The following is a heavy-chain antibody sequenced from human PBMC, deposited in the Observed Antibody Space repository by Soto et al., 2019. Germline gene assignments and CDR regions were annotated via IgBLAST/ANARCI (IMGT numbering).Heavy chain of an antibody. CDR2: INPSGGST. V-gene: IGHV1-46*01. CDR3: ARDGYDSSGYYYRDSNWFDP. J-gene: IGHJ5*02. D-gene: IGHD3-22*01. Sequence: ASVKVSCKASGYTFTSYYMHWVRQAPGQGLEWMGIINPSGGSTSYAQKFQGRVTMTRDTSTSTVYMELSSLRSEDTAVYYCARDGYDSSGYYYRDSNWFDPWGQGTLVTV. CDR1: GYTFTSYY.